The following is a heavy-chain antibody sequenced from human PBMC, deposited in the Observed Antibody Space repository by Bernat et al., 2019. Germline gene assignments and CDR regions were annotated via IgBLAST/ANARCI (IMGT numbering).Heavy chain of an antibody. J-gene: IGHJ5*02. V-gene: IGHV3-23*01. CDR2: ISGSDGST. Sequence: EVQLLESGGGLAQPGGSLRLSCAASGFTFSSYAMSWVRQAPGKGLEWVSAISGSDGSTYYADSVKGRFTISRENSKKPLYLQMNSLRAEDTAVYYCVKEAEYSYALTWGQGTLVTVSS. CDR3: VKEAEYSYALT. CDR1: GFTFSSYA. D-gene: IGHD3-16*01.